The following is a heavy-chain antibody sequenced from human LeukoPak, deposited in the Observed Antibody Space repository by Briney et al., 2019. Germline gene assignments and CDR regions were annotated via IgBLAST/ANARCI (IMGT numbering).Heavy chain of an antibody. Sequence: GGSLRLSCSVSGFIFSTSAMHWVRQAPGKGLEYVSTILSKGDRTYYADSAKGRFTISRDNSKNTLYLQMSSLRVEDTAVYYCVKDRWVDYWGQGALVTVSP. V-gene: IGHV3-64D*06. CDR1: GFIFSTSA. D-gene: IGHD5-24*01. J-gene: IGHJ4*02. CDR3: VKDRWVDY. CDR2: ILSKGDRT.